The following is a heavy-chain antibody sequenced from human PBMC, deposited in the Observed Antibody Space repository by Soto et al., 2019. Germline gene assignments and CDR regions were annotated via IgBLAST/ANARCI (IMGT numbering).Heavy chain of an antibody. CDR2: ISWDGGST. Sequence: GGSLRLSCAASGFTFDDYTMHWVRQAPGKGLEWVSLISWDGGSTYYADSVKGRFTISRDNSKNSLYLQMNSLRTEDTALYYCAKDKRTLDTAMVFDYWGQGTLVTVSS. CDR3: AKDKRTLDTAMVFDY. V-gene: IGHV3-43*01. CDR1: GFTFDDYT. D-gene: IGHD5-18*01. J-gene: IGHJ4*02.